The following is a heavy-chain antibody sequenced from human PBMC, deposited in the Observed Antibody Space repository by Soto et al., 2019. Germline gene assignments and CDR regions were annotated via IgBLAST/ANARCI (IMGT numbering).Heavy chain of an antibody. CDR3: ANGGDYYDSSGYYYDRYDAFDI. J-gene: IGHJ3*02. Sequence: GGSLRLSCAASGFTFSSYAMSWVRPSPGKGLEWVSAISGSGGSTYYADSVKGRFTISRDNSKNTLYLQMNSLRAEDTAVHYCANGGDYYDSSGYYYDRYDAFDIWGQGTMVTVSS. CDR1: GFTFSSYA. V-gene: IGHV3-23*01. CDR2: ISGSGGST. D-gene: IGHD3-22*01.